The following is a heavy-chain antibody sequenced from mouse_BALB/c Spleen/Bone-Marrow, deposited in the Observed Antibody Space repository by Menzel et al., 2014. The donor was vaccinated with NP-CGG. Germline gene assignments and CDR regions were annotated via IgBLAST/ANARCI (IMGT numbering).Heavy chain of an antibody. CDR1: GFTFNTYA. J-gene: IGHJ3*01. CDR2: IRSKSNNYAT. Sequence: EVQGVESGGELVQPKGSLKLSCAASGFTFNTYAMNWVRQAPGKGLEWVARIRSKSNNYATYYADSVKDRFTISRDDSQSMLYLQMNNLKTEDTAMYYCVRRDYGYGGFAYWGQGTLVTVSA. V-gene: IGHV10-1*02. CDR3: VRRDYGYGGFAY. D-gene: IGHD1-2*01.